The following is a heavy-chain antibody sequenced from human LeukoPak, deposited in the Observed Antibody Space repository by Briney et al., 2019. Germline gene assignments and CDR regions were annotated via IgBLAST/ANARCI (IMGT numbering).Heavy chain of an antibody. D-gene: IGHD2-2*02. J-gene: IGHJ6*02. V-gene: IGHV3-30-3*01. CDR3: ARVWCSSTSCYKNYYYYYGMDV. CDR1: GFTFSGYA. CDR2: ISYDGSNK. Sequence: GGSLRLSCAASGFTFSGYAMHWVRQAPGKGLEWVAVISYDGSNKYYADSVKGRFTISRDNSKNTLYLQMNSLRAEDTAVYYCARVWCSSTSCYKNYYYYYGMDVWGQGTTVTVSS.